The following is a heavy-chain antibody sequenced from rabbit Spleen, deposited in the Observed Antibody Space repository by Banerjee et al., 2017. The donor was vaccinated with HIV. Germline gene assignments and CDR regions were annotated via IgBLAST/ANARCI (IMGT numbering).Heavy chain of an antibody. CDR3: ARNYVNVFDP. D-gene: IGHD1-1*01. CDR2: IDTNDGDT. CDR1: GFSFSSSW. Sequence: LEESGGGLVKPGGTLTLTCTVSGFSFSSSWICWVRQAPGKGLEWIACIDTNDGDTDYANWPKGRFTISKTSSTTVTLQMTSLTAADTATYFCARNYVNVFDPWGQGTLVTVS. J-gene: IGHJ2*01. V-gene: IGHV1S45*01.